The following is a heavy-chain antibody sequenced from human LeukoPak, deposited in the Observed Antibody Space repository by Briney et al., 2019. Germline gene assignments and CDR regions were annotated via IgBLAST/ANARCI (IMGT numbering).Heavy chain of an antibody. J-gene: IGHJ4*02. D-gene: IGHD6-6*01. CDR1: GGSIRSSNYY. CDR3: ARQVSQPRSAGYFDY. V-gene: IGHV4-39*01. CDR2: IYYSGTT. Sequence: SETLSLTCTVSGGSIRSSNYYWGWSRQPPGKGLEWIGTIYYSGTTYYNPSLKSRVTISVDTSRNQFSLNVTSVTAADTAVYYCARQVSQPRSAGYFDYWGRGTWSPPPQ.